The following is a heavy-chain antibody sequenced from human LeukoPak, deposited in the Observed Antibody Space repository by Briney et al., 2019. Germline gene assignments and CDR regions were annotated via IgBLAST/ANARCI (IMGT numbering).Heavy chain of an antibody. J-gene: IGHJ4*02. CDR3: ASTLGDDSSGYYPLDY. V-gene: IGHV4-59*01. CDR1: GGSISSYY. Sequence: SETLSLTCTVSGGSISSYYWSWIRQPPGKGLEWIGYIYYSGSTNYNPSLKSRVTISVDTSKNQFSLKLSSVTAADTAVYYCASTLGDDSSGYYPLDYRGQGTLVTVSS. CDR2: IYYSGST. D-gene: IGHD3-22*01.